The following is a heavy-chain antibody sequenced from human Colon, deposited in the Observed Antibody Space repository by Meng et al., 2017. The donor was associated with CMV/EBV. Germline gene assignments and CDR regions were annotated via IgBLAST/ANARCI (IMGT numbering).Heavy chain of an antibody. CDR1: GGSISSSSYS. Sequence: GSLRLSCTVSGGSISSSSYSWGWIRQPPGKGLEWIGTIYWSGSTYYNPSLKSRLTMSVDTSTNQFSLRLASVTAADTAVYYCARDYDRYTGSYLDFWGQGTLVTVSS. D-gene: IGHD1-26*01. CDR3: ARDYDRYTGSYLDF. J-gene: IGHJ4*02. V-gene: IGHV4-39*07. CDR2: IYWSGST.